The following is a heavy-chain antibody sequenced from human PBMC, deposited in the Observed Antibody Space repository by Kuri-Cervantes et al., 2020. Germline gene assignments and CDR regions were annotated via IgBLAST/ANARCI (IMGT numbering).Heavy chain of an antibody. J-gene: IGHJ6*02. CDR2: ISWNSGTI. CDR1: GFTFDDYA. Sequence: GGSLRLSCAASGFTFDDYAMHWVRQVLGKGLEWVSGISWNSGTIAYADSVKGRFTISRDNSKNTLYLQMNSLRAEDTAVYYCARGGGYGDGLIRYYYYYGMDVWGQGTTVTVSS. CDR3: ARGGGYGDGLIRYYYYYGMDV. V-gene: IGHV3-9*01. D-gene: IGHD5-12*01.